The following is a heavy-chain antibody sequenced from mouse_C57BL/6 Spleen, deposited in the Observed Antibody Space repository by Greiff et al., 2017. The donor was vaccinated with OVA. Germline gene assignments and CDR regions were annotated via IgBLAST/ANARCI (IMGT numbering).Heavy chain of an antibody. CDR1: GFSLTSYG. J-gene: IGHJ3*01. CDR3: ARNSPQLGWCAY. D-gene: IGHD4-1*02. Sequence: QVQLQQSGPGLVQPSQSLSITCTVSGFSLTSYGVHWVRQSPGKGLEWLGVIWSGGSTDYNAAFISRLSISKDNSKSQVFFKMNSLQADDTAIYYCARNSPQLGWCAYWGQGTLVTVSA. CDR2: IWSGGST. V-gene: IGHV2-2*01.